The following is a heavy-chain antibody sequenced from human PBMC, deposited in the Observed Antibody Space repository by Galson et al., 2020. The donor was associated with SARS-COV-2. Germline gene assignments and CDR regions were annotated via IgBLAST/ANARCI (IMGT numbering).Heavy chain of an antibody. Sequence: SVTVSCKASGGTLSSYAISWVRQAPGQELEWMGGIIPILGIANYAPKFQGRVTITADNSTSTAYVELSRVRSEDTAVYYCARGKRAGIAVAGIDYWGQGTLVTVSS. CDR3: ARGKRAGIAVAGIDY. V-gene: IGHV1-69*10. J-gene: IGHJ4*02. CDR1: GGTLSSYA. D-gene: IGHD6-19*01. CDR2: IIPILGIA.